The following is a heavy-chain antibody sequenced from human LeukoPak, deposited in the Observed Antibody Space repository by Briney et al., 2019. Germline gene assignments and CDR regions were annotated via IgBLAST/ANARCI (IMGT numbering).Heavy chain of an antibody. CDR2: IRCDGSNK. Sequence: GGSLRLSCAASGFTFSSYGVHWVRQAPGKGLEWVAFIRCDGSNKYYADSVKGRFTISRDNSKNTLYLQMKSLRAEDTAVYYCAKSVYAHSNYWYYMELWG. CDR1: GFTFSSYG. J-gene: IGHJ6*03. D-gene: IGHD2-8*01. CDR3: AKSVYAHSNYWYYMEL. V-gene: IGHV3-30*02.